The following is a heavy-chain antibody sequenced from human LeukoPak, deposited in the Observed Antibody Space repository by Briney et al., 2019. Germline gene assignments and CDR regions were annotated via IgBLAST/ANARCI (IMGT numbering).Heavy chain of an antibody. CDR3: AREPPLLWFGESNYGMDV. V-gene: IGHV3-30*04. CDR2: ISYDGSNK. D-gene: IGHD3-10*01. Sequence: QAGGSLRLSRAASGFTFSSYAMHWVRQAPGKGLEWVAVISYDGSNKYYADSVKGRFTISRDNSKNTLYLQMNSLRAEDTAVYYCAREPPLLWFGESNYGMDVWGKGTTVTVSS. J-gene: IGHJ6*04. CDR1: GFTFSSYA.